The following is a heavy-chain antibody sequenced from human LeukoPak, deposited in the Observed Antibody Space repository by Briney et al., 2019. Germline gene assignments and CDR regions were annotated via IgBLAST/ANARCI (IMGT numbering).Heavy chain of an antibody. CDR2: IYSGGYT. CDR1: GFTVSSNY. V-gene: IGHV3-53*01. CDR3: AKYGSGSYFAY. J-gene: IGHJ4*02. Sequence: GGSLRLSCAASGFTVSSNYVTWVRQAPGKGLEWVSVIYSGGYTYYAESVKGRFTISRDNSNNTVYLRMNSLRAEDTAVYYCAKYGSGSYFAYWGQGTLVTVSS. D-gene: IGHD3-10*01.